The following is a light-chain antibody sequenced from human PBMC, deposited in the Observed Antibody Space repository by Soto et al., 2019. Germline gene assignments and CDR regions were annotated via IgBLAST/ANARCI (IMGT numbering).Light chain of an antibody. CDR1: SSDVGAYKY. V-gene: IGLV2-8*01. Sequence: QSALTQPPSASGSPGQSVTISCTGTSSDVGAYKYVSWHQHHPGKAPKLMIYEVTKRPSGVPVRFSGSKSGNTASLTVSGLQAEDEADYYCSSYAGSNNLGVFGGGTKLTVL. J-gene: IGLJ2*01. CDR2: EVT. CDR3: SSYAGSNNLGV.